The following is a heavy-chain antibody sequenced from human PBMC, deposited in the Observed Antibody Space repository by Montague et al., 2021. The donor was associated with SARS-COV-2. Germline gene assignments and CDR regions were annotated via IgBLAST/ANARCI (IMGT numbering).Heavy chain of an antibody. Sequence: SETLSLTCTVSGGSISRSYWSWIRQPPGKGLEWIGYIYYTGSTDXXPSLKSRVTISVDTSKNQLSLMLISVTAADTAVYFCARHMSDCSKGICHTYYYYGWDVGGQGTTVTVSS. J-gene: IGHJ6*02. CDR3: ARHMSDCSKGICHTYYYYGWDV. D-gene: IGHD2-8*01. V-gene: IGHV4-59*08. CDR2: IYYTGST. CDR1: GGSISRSY.